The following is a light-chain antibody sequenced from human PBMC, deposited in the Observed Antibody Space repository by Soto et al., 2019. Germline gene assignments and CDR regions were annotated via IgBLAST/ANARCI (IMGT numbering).Light chain of an antibody. CDR2: KAS. CDR1: QSINWY. V-gene: IGKV1-5*03. Sequence: DVQMTQSPSSLSASVGDRVTITCRASQSINWYLNWYQQKPGKAPKLLIYKASTLKSGVPSRFSGSGSGTEFTLTISSLQPDDFATYYCQHYNSYSEAFGQGTKVDIK. J-gene: IGKJ1*01. CDR3: QHYNSYSEA.